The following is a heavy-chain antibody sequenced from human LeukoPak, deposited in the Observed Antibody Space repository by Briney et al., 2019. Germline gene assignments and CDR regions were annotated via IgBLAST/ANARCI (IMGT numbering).Heavy chain of an antibody. CDR2: INHSGST. J-gene: IGHJ6*02. CDR3: ARAPAQYSYGPIYYYYGMDV. CDR1: GGSFSGYY. Sequence: SETLSLTCAVYGGSFSGYYWSWIRQPPGKGLEWIGEINHSGSTNYNPSLKSRVTISVDTSKNQFSLKLSSVTAADTAVYYCARAPAQYSYGPIYYYYGMDVWGQGTTVTVSS. V-gene: IGHV4-34*01. D-gene: IGHD5-18*01.